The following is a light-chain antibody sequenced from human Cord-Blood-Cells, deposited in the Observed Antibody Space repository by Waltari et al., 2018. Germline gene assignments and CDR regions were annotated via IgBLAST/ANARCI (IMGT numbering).Light chain of an antibody. V-gene: IGKV3-20*01. Sequence: EIVLTPSPGTLSLSPVERATLSCRASQSVSSSYLAWYQQKPGQAPRLLIYGASSRATGIPDRFSGSGSGTDFTLTISRLEPEDFAVYYCQQYGSSPYTFGQGTKLEIK. CDR2: GAS. CDR1: QSVSSSY. J-gene: IGKJ2*01. CDR3: QQYGSSPYT.